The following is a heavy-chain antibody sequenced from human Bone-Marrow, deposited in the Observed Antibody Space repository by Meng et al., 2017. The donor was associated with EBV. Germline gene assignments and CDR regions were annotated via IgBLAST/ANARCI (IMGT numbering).Heavy chain of an antibody. D-gene: IGHD2-15*01. V-gene: IGHV4-34*01. J-gene: IGHJ4*02. CDR3: ARSCSGGSCSPFDY. CDR2: INHSGTT. Sequence: QVDLQAWGPGLVKPSETLSLTCSVYGGSISDYYWSWIRQPPGKGLEWIGEINHSGTTNYNPSLKSRVTISVDTSKNQFSLKLSSVTAADTAVYYCARSCSGGSCSPFDYWGQGTLVTVSS. CDR1: GGSISDYY.